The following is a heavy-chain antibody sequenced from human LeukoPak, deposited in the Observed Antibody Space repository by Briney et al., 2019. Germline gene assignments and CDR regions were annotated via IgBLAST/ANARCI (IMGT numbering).Heavy chain of an antibody. D-gene: IGHD6-6*01. CDR3: ARDPRDSSSASALRY. J-gene: IGHJ4*02. CDR1: GGTFSSYT. V-gene: IGHV1-69*04. Sequence: ASVKVSCKASGGTFSSYTISWVRQAPGQGLEWMGRIIPILGIANYAQKFQGRVTITADKSTSTAYMELSSLRSEDTAVYYSARDPRDSSSASALRYWGQGTLVTVSS. CDR2: IIPILGIA.